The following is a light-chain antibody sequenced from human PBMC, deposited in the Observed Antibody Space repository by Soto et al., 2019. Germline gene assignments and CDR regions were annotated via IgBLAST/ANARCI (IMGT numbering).Light chain of an antibody. J-gene: IGKJ5*01. CDR2: DAY. CDR1: QSFRGL. CDR3: QQRHMRPIT. Sequence: EVVLTQSPVTLSLSPGERATLSCRASQSFRGLLAWYKQKPGQAPRLLIYDAYNRATGIPPRFSGSGSGTDFTLTTSSLEPEDSAVYYCQQRHMRPITFGQGTRLEIK. V-gene: IGKV3-11*01.